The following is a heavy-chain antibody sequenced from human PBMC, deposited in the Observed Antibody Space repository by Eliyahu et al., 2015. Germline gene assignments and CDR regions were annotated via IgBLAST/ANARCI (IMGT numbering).Heavy chain of an antibody. CDR1: GGXISSYY. V-gene: IGHV4-4*07. J-gene: IGHJ6*02. Sequence: QVQLQESGPGLVKPSETLSLTCTVSGGXISSYYWSWIRQPAGKGLEWIGRIYASGSTNYNPSLKSRVTMSVDTSKNQFSLKLSSVTAADTAVYYCAREDGSGFRFRYYYYGMDVWGQGTTVTVSS. CDR2: IYASGST. CDR3: AREDGSGFRFRYYYYGMDV. D-gene: IGHD3-10*01.